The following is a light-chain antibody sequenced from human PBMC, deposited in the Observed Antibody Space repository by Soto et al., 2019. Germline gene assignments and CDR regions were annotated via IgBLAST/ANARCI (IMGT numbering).Light chain of an antibody. CDR2: GNT. J-gene: IGLJ1*01. Sequence: QSVLTQPPSVSGAPGQRVTISCTGSSSNIGAGYDVHWYQQLPGTAPKLLIYGNTNRPSGVPDRFSGSKSGPSASLAITGLQAEDEADYYCQSYDSSSTYVFGTGTKVTVL. CDR3: QSYDSSSTYV. V-gene: IGLV1-40*01. CDR1: SSNIGAGYD.